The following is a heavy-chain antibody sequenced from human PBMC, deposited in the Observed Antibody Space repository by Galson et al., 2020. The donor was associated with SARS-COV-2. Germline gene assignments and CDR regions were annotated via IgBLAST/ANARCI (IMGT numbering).Heavy chain of an antibody. CDR2: ISWNGGSI. CDR3: AKVSDGFDI. Sequence: TGGSLRLSCAASGFTFDDSAMHWVRQAPGKGLEWVSRISWNGGSIGYADSVKGRFIISRNNAKNSLYLQMNSLRAEDTALYYCAKVSDGFDIWGQGTMVTVSS. CDR1: GFTFDDSA. J-gene: IGHJ3*02. V-gene: IGHV3-9*01.